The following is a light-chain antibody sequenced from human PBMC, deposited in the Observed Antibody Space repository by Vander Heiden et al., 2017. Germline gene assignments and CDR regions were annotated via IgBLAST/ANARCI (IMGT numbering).Light chain of an antibody. CDR2: VTI. V-gene: IGLV1-40*01. CDR3: QSYDSSLSGYV. CDR1: SSNIGAGYD. J-gene: IGLJ1*01. Sequence: QSVLTQPPSVSGAPGQRVTISCTGSSSNIGAGYDVHWYQQLPTTAPKLLSYVTINRPSGVPDRFSGSKSGSSASLAIPGLQAEDEADYYCQSYDSSLSGYVFGTGTTVTVL.